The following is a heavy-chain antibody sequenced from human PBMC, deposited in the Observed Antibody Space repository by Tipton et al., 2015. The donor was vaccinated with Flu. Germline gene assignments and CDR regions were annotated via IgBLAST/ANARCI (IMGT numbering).Heavy chain of an antibody. D-gene: IGHD3-10*01. J-gene: IGHJ6*02. V-gene: IGHV1-18*01. Sequence: QLVQSGAEVKKPGASVKVSCKASGYTFTSYGISWVRQAPGQGLEWMGWISAYNGNTNYAQKLQGRVTMTTDTSTSTAYMELRSLGSDDTAVYYCARDGGSGRGYYYYYGMDVWGQGTTVTVSS. CDR1: GYTFTSYG. CDR3: ARDGGSGRGYYYYYGMDV. CDR2: ISAYNGNT.